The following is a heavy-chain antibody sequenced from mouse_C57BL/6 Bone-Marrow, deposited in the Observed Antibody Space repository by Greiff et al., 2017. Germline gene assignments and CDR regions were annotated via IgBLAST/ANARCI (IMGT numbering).Heavy chain of an antibody. V-gene: IGHV1-7*01. J-gene: IGHJ4*01. CDR2: INPSSGYT. CDR3: ARSYYSNFYYAMDY. D-gene: IGHD2-5*01. CDR1: GYTFTSYW. Sequence: VMLVESGAELAKPGASVKLSCKASGYTFTSYWMHWVKQRPGQGLEWIGYINPSSGYTKYNQKFKDKATLTADKSSSTAYMQLSSLTYEYSAVYYCARSYYSNFYYAMDYWGQGTSVTVSS.